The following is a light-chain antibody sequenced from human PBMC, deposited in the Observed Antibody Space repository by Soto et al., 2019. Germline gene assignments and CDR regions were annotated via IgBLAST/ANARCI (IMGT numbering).Light chain of an antibody. CDR1: SSNIGAGYD. Sequence: QSVLTQPPSVSGAPGQRVTISCTGSSSNIGAGYDVHWYQQLPGTAPKLLIYGNSNRPSGVPDRFSGSKSGTSASLAITGLQAEDEADYYCSSYTSSSTNYVFGTGTKLTVL. V-gene: IGLV1-40*01. J-gene: IGLJ1*01. CDR2: GNS. CDR3: SSYTSSSTNYV.